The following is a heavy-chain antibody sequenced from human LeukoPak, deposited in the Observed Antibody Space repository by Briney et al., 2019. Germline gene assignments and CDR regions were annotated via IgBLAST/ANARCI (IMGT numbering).Heavy chain of an antibody. J-gene: IGHJ5*02. Sequence: ASVKVSCKASGYTFTSYGISWVRQAPGQGLEWMGWISAYNGNTNYAQKFQGRVTITRDTSASTAYVELSSLTSEDTAVYYCARVGYDISTGWGWFDPWGQGTLVTVSS. CDR2: ISAYNGNT. V-gene: IGHV1-18*01. CDR1: GYTFTSYG. CDR3: ARVGYDISTGWGWFDP. D-gene: IGHD3-9*01.